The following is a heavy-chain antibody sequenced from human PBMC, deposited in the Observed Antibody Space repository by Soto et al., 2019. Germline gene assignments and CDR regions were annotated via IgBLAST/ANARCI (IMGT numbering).Heavy chain of an antibody. D-gene: IGHD2-2*01. J-gene: IGHJ4*02. CDR3: ARDPFLVRPGSLDY. CDR1: GFTYSNYG. CDR2: IWYDGSNK. V-gene: IGHV3-33*01. Sequence: QVQLVESGGGVVQPGRSLRLSCAASGFTYSNYGMHWVRQAPGKGLEWVAVIWYDGSNKFYTDSVKGRFTITRYNSKNTLYLQMNSLRAEDTAVYYCARDPFLVRPGSLDYWGQGTLVTVSS.